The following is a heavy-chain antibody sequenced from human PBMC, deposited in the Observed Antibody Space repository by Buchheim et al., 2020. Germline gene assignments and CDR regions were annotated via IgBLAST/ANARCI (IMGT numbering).Heavy chain of an antibody. Sequence: QVQLQESGPGLVKPSETLSLTCTVSGGSISSYYWSWIRQPPGKGLEWIGYIYHSGSTNYIPSLKSRVTISTDTSKNHFSLKLSSVTAADTAVYYCARDIDYWGQGTL. J-gene: IGHJ4*01. V-gene: IGHV4-59*01. CDR3: ARDIDY. CDR1: GGSISSYY. CDR2: IYHSGST.